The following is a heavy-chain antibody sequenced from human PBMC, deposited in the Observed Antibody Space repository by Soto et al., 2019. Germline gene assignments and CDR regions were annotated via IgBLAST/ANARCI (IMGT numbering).Heavy chain of an antibody. D-gene: IGHD2-2*01. V-gene: IGHV4-59*01. Sequence: SETLSLTCTVSGGSISSYYWSWIRQPPGKGLEWIGYIYYSGSTNYNPSLKSRVTISVDTSKNQFSLKLSSVTAADTAVYYCARVPAAMYRAEWKWFDPWGQGTLVTVSS. CDR2: IYYSGST. CDR1: GGSISSYY. J-gene: IGHJ5*02. CDR3: ARVPAAMYRAEWKWFDP.